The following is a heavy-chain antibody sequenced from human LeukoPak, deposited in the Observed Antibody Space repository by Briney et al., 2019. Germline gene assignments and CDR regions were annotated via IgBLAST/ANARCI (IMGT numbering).Heavy chain of an antibody. Sequence: AGESLKISCKGSGYSFTSYWIGWVRQMPGKGLEWMGIIYPGDSDTRYSPSFQGQVTISADKSISTAYLQWSSLKASDTAMYYCATAIGYCSSTSCYPEAFDIWGQGTMVTVSS. J-gene: IGHJ3*02. D-gene: IGHD2-2*01. CDR1: GYSFTSYW. V-gene: IGHV5-51*01. CDR2: IYPGDSDT. CDR3: ATAIGYCSSTSCYPEAFDI.